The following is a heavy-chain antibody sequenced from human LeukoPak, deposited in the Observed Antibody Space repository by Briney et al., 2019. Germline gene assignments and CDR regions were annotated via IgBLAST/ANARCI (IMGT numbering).Heavy chain of an antibody. CDR2: ISSSSSYI. CDR3: ARVYDSSAYYSAFDI. V-gene: IGHV3-21*01. CDR1: GFTFSSYS. Sequence: GGSLRLSCAASGFTFSSYSLNWVRQAPGKGLEWVSSISSSSSYIYYADSVKGRFTISRVNAKNSLYLQMNSLRAEDTAVYYCARVYDSSAYYSAFDIWGQGTMVTVSS. J-gene: IGHJ3*02. D-gene: IGHD3-22*01.